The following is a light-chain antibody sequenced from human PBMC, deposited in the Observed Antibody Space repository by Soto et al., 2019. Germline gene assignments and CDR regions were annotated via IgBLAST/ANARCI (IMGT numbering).Light chain of an antibody. CDR3: QSYDSSLSGYV. CDR2: GNS. V-gene: IGLV1-40*01. J-gene: IGLJ1*01. Sequence: QSVLTQPPPVSGAPGQRVTISCTGSSSNIGAGYDVHWYQQLPGTAPKLLIYGNSNRPSGVPDRFSGSKSGTSASLAITGLQAEDEADYYCQSYDSSLSGYVFGTGTKATVL. CDR1: SSNIGAGYD.